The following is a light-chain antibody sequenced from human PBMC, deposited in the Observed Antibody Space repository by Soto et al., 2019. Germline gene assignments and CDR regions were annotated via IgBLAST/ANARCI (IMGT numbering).Light chain of an antibody. CDR2: EVN. CDR3: NSMTTSTSTRFV. Sequence: QSALTQPASVSGSPGQSITNSCAGSSSDIGTYEYVSWYQQYPGKAPKLMIYEVNYRPSGVSNRFSGSKSGNTASLTISGLQAEDEGDYYCNSMTTSTSTRFVFGTGTKLTVL. J-gene: IGLJ1*01. V-gene: IGLV2-14*01. CDR1: SSDIGTYEY.